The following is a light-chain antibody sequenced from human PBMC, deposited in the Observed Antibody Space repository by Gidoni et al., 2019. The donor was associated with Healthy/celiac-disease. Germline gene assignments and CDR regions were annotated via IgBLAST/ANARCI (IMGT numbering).Light chain of an antibody. CDR3: QQSYSTTWT. Sequence: DIQMTHSPSSLSASVGDRVTITCRASQSISSYLNWYQQKPGKAPKLLIYAASSLQSGVPSRFSGSGAGTDFTITSSSLQPEDFATYYCQQSYSTTWTFGQGTKVEIK. J-gene: IGKJ1*01. CDR2: AAS. V-gene: IGKV1-39*01. CDR1: QSISSY.